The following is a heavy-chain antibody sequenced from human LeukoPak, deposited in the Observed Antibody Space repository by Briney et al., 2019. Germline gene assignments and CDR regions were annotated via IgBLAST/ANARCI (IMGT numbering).Heavy chain of an antibody. CDR1: GFTFSSYA. CDR3: ARALLVGASTDY. CDR2: ISYDGSNK. J-gene: IGHJ4*02. D-gene: IGHD1-26*01. Sequence: GGSLRLSCAASGFTFSSYAMHWVRQAPGKGLEWVAVISYDGSNKYYADSVKGRFTISRDNSKNTLYLQMNSLRAEDTAVYYCARALLVGASTDYWGQGTLVTVSS. V-gene: IGHV3-30*04.